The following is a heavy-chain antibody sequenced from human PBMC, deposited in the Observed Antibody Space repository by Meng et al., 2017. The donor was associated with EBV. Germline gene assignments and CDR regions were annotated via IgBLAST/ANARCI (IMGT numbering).Heavy chain of an antibody. V-gene: IGHV4-39*07. Sequence: QVQLQESGPGLVKPSGXLSLPRAVSGGSISSSSYYWAWIRQPPGKGLEWIGSIYYSGSTYYNPSLKSRVTISVDTSKNQFSLKLRSVTAADTAVYYCARSSPVRFGELSNWGQGTLVTVSS. CDR2: IYYSGST. CDR1: GGSISSSSYY. J-gene: IGHJ4*02. D-gene: IGHD3-10*01. CDR3: ARSSPVRFGELSN.